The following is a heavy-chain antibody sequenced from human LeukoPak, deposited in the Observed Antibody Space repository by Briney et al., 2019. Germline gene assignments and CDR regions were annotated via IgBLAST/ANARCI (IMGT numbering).Heavy chain of an antibody. CDR2: ISGDTSTI. CDR1: GFTFSSFS. CDR3: VRGTAAAGLGY. D-gene: IGHD6-13*01. Sequence: PGGSLRLSCAASGFTFSSFSMNWVRQAPGKGLEWVSYISGDTSTIYYADSVKGRFTISSDDPKNSLYLQMNSLRAGDTAVYYCVRGTAAAGLGYWGQGTLVTVSS. J-gene: IGHJ4*02. V-gene: IGHV3-48*04.